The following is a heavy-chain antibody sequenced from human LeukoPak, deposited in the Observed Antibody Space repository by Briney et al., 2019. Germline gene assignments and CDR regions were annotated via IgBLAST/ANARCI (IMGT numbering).Heavy chain of an antibody. D-gene: IGHD1-7*01. CDR2: IYSSGST. Sequence: SQTLSLTCTVSGGSISSGSDYWSWIRQPAGKELEWIGHIYSSGSTNYNPSLKSRVTISVDTSKNQFSLKLTSVTAADTAVYYCARGTGTTRNPSDYWGQGTLVTVSS. V-gene: IGHV4-61*09. CDR3: ARGTGTTRNPSDY. J-gene: IGHJ4*02. CDR1: GGSISSGSDY.